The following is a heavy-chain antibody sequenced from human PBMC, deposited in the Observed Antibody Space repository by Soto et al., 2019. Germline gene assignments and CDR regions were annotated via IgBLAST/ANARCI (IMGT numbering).Heavy chain of an antibody. D-gene: IGHD3-10*01. V-gene: IGHV4-39*01. CDR1: RGSVSIGSFD. CDR3: PRPQGSTSMYHWFDP. J-gene: IGHJ5*02. CDR2: IYYGGST. Sequence: PPETLCLTCTISRGSVSIGSFDWAWIRQPPGKGLEWIGSIYYGGSTHYNPSLKSRVTISVDTSKNQFSLRLTSVTAADTAVYYCPRPQGSTSMYHWFDPWGPGAMVTVSS.